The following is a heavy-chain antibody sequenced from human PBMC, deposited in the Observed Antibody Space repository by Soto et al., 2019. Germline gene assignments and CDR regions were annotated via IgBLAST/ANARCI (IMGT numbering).Heavy chain of an antibody. CDR3: ARAIKGTGSKFVF. V-gene: IGHV3-23*01. D-gene: IGHD3-10*01. CDR2: ISGVSNTI. Sequence: PGGSLLISCAASVCNFKGYAVSWVRQAPVKGLEWVSTISGVSNTIYYVDSVKGRFTISRDNSKNTLFLQMHRLSADDTAVYYCARAIKGTGSKFVFWGHGTLVPVSS. J-gene: IGHJ4*01. CDR1: VCNFKGYA.